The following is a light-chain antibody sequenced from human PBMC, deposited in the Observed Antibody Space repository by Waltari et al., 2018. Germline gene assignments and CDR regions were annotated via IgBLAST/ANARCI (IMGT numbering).Light chain of an antibody. V-gene: IGKV1-39*01. CDR3: QQSHSTPLT. CDR2: AAS. J-gene: IGKJ4*01. Sequence: DIQMTQSPSSLSASVGDRVTITCRASQSIFFHLNWYQRKPGKAPKLLMYAASSLHSGVPSRFSGRGSETDYTLTINSLEPEDFATYYCQQSHSTPLTFGGGTKVEIK. CDR1: QSIFFH.